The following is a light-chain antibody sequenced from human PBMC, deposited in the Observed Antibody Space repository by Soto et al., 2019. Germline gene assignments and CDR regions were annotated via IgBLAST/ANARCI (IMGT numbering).Light chain of an antibody. Sequence: EIVLTQSPATLSFSPGERATLSCRASQRVSSYLAWYQQNPGQAPRLLIYDASNRATGIPARFSGSGSGTDFTLTISSLEPEDFAVYYCQQRSNWPYTFGQGTKLEIK. CDR2: DAS. CDR1: QRVSSY. CDR3: QQRSNWPYT. J-gene: IGKJ2*01. V-gene: IGKV3-11*01.